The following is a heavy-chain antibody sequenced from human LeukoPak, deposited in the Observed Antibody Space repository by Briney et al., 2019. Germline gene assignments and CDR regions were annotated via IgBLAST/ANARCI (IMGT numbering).Heavy chain of an antibody. V-gene: IGHV3-23*01. CDR2: ISGSGGST. CDR1: GFTFSSYS. Sequence: GGSLRLSCAASGFTFSSYSMNWVRQAPGKGLEWVSAISGSGGSTYYADSVKGRFTISRDNSKNTLYLQMNSLRAEDTAVYYCATLSPVLTDFDYWGQGTLVTVSS. J-gene: IGHJ4*02. D-gene: IGHD1-14*01. CDR3: ATLSPVLTDFDY.